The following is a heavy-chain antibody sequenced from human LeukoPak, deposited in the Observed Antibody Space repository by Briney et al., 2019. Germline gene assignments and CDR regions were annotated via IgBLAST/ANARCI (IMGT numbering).Heavy chain of an antibody. CDR2: MNPNSGNT. V-gene: IGHV1-8*01. D-gene: IGHD3-10*01. J-gene: IGHJ4*02. CDR3: ARGGDGSGSYYGSYYFDY. Sequence: GASVKVSCKASGYTFTSYDINWVRQATGQGLEWMGWMNPNSGNTGYAQKFQGRVTMTRNTSISTAYMELSSLRSEDTAVYYCARGGDGSGSYYGSYYFDYWGQGTLVTVSS. CDR1: GYTFTSYD.